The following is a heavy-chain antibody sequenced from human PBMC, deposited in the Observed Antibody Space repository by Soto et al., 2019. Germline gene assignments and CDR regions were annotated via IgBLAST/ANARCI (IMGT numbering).Heavy chain of an antibody. J-gene: IGHJ3*02. CDR1: GFTFSSYG. CDR3: AKGLYDSSGYWGADI. Sequence: GSLRLSCAASGFTFSSYGMHWVRQAPGKGLEWVAVISYDGSNKYYADSVKGRFTISRDNSKNTLYLQMNSLRAEDTAVYYCAKGLYDSSGYWGADIWGQGTMVTVSS. CDR2: ISYDGSNK. D-gene: IGHD3-22*01. V-gene: IGHV3-30*18.